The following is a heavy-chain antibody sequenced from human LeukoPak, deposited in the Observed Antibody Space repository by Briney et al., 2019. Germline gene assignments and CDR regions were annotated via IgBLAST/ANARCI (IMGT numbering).Heavy chain of an antibody. J-gene: IGHJ3*02. CDR2: INPNSGGT. V-gene: IGHV1-2*04. Sequence: GASVKVSCKASGYTFTGYYMHWVRQAPGQGLEWMGWINPNSGGTNYAQKFQGWVTMTRDTSISTAYMERSRLRSDDTAVYYCARIPSTRAFDIWGQGTMVTVSS. CDR3: ARIPSTRAFDI. CDR1: GYTFTGYY. D-gene: IGHD6-6*01.